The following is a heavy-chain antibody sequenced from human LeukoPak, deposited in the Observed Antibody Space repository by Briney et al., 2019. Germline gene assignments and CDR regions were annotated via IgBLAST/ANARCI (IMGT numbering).Heavy chain of an antibody. CDR2: IGTAGDT. CDR3: ARSYDDGAFDI. Sequence: GGSLRLSCAASGFTFSSYDMHWVRQATGKGLEWVSAIGTAGDTYYPGSVKVRFTISRENAKNSLYLQMNSLRAGDTAVYYCARSYDDGAFDIWGQGTMVTVSS. J-gene: IGHJ3*02. V-gene: IGHV3-13*01. CDR1: GFTFSSYD. D-gene: IGHD5-12*01.